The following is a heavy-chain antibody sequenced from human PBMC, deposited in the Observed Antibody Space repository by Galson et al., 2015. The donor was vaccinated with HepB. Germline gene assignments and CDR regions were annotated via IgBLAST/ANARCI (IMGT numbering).Heavy chain of an antibody. CDR1: GFTFSSYW. Sequence: SLRLSCAASGFTFSSYWMHWVRQAPGKGLVWVSRINSDESTTNYADSVKGRFTISRDNAENTRYLQMNSLRAEDTAVYYCARASSSHPNWFDPWGQGTLVTVAS. J-gene: IGHJ5*02. CDR3: ARASSSHPNWFDP. V-gene: IGHV3-74*01. CDR2: INSDESTT. D-gene: IGHD6-19*01.